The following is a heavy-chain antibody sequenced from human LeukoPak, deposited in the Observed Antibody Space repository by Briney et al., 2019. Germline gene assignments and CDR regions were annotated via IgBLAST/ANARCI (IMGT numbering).Heavy chain of an antibody. J-gene: IGHJ3*02. Sequence: GASVKVSCKVSGYTLTELSMHWVRQAPGKGLEWMGGFDPEDGETIYAQKFQGRVTMTEDTSTDTAYMELSSLRSEDTAVYYCATAETVVPAAIRAFDIWGQGTMVTVSS. CDR2: FDPEDGET. CDR1: GYTLTELS. V-gene: IGHV1-24*01. D-gene: IGHD2-2*01. CDR3: ATAETVVPAAIRAFDI.